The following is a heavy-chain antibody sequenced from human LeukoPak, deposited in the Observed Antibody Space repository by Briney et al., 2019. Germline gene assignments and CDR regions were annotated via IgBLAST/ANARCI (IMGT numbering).Heavy chain of an antibody. CDR1: GFTFSSYW. V-gene: IGHV3-74*01. Sequence: AGGSLRLSCAASGFTFSSYWMHWVRQAPGKGLVWVSRINSDGCSTSYADSVKGRFTISRDNAKNTLYLQMNSLRAEDTAVYYCARVGGSYYSTRPAEYFQHWGQGTLVTVSS. J-gene: IGHJ1*01. D-gene: IGHD1-26*01. CDR3: ARVGGSYYSTRPAEYFQH. CDR2: INSDGCST.